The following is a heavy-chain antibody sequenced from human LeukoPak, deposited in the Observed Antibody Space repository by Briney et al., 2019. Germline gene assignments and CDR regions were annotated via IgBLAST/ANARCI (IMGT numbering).Heavy chain of an antibody. V-gene: IGHV3-30*18. CDR1: GFTFSSYG. CDR2: ISYDGSNK. J-gene: IGHJ6*02. D-gene: IGHD4-17*01. Sequence: GGSLRLSCAASGFTFSSYGMHWVRQAPGKGLEWVAVISYDGSNKYYADSVKGRFTISRGNSENTLYLQMNSLRAEDTAVYYCAKLAVTTCMDVWGQGTTVTVSS. CDR3: AKLAVTTCMDV.